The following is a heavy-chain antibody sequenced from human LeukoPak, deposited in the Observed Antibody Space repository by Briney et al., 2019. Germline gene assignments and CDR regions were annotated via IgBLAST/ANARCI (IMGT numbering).Heavy chain of an antibody. CDR3: AKGLYSTSSRGAFDI. CDR2: INTVGSST. V-gene: IGHV3-74*01. Sequence: QPGGSLRLSCAASGFTFRSYWMHWVRQVPGKGLVWVSRINTVGSSTSYADSVKGRFTISRDNSNNTLYLQMNSLSAEDTAVYYCAKGLYSTSSRGAFDIWGQGTMVTVSS. J-gene: IGHJ3*02. CDR1: GFTFRSYW. D-gene: IGHD6-13*01.